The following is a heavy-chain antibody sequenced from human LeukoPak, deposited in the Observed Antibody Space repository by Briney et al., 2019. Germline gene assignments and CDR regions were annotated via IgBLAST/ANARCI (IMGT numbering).Heavy chain of an antibody. D-gene: IGHD6-13*01. CDR2: IYYSGST. CDR3: ARHIGYGVDY. J-gene: IGHJ4*02. Sequence: SETLSLTCTVSGGSISSRGFWGWIRQPPGKGLERIGYIYYSGSTNYNPSLKSRVTISVDTSKNQFSLKLSSVTAADTAVYYCARHIGYGVDYWGQGTLVTVSS. V-gene: IGHV4-61*05. CDR1: GGSISSRGF.